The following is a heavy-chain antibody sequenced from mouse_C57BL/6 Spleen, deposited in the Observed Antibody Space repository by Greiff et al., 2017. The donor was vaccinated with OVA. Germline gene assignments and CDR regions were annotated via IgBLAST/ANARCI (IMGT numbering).Heavy chain of an antibody. CDR1: GYTFTSYW. CDR2: IDPSVSET. J-gene: IGHJ2*01. D-gene: IGHD1-1*01. CDR3: ARSGYYGSSYDYFDY. V-gene: IGHV1-52*01. Sequence: QVQLQQPGAELVRPGSSVKLSCKASGYTFTSYWMHWVKQRPIQGLEWIGNIDPSVSETHYNQKFKDKATLTVDKSSSTAYMQLSSLTSEDSAVYYCARSGYYGSSYDYFDYWGQGTTLTVSS.